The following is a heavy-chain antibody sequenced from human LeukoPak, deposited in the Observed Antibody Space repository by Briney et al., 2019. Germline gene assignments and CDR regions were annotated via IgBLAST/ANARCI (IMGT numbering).Heavy chain of an antibody. CDR3: ARWGPADTYYYYYMDV. CDR2: INSDGSST. J-gene: IGHJ6*03. D-gene: IGHD2-2*01. CDR1: GFTFSSYW. Sequence: GGSLRLSCAASGFTFSSYWMHWVRQAPGKGLVWVSRINSDGSSTSYADSVKGRFTISRDNAKNTLYLQMNSLRAEDTAVYYCARWGPADTYYYYYMDVWGKGTTVTVSS. V-gene: IGHV3-74*01.